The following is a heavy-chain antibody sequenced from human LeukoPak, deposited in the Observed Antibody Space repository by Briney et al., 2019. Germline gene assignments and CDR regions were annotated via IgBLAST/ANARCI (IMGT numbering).Heavy chain of an antibody. CDR1: GYTXTSYY. CDR2: SISIFGTA. V-gene: IGHV1-69*13. CDR3: ARASGGCSSTSCYYIDY. Sequence: SVKVSCKASGYTXTSYYMHWVRQAPGQGLEWMGGSISIFGTANYAQKFQGRVTITADESTSTAYMEPSSLRSEDTAVYYCARASGGCSSTSCYYIDYWGQGTLVTVSS. D-gene: IGHD2-2*01. J-gene: IGHJ4*02.